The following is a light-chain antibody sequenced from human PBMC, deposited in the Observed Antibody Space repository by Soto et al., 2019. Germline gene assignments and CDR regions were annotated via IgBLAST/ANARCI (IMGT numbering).Light chain of an antibody. CDR3: QQYNNWPPWT. Sequence: EIVMTQSPPTLSVSPGERATLSCRASQSVNNYLAWYQQKPGQAPRLLIYGASTRATGIPARFSGSGSGTEFTLTISSLQSEDFAVYYCQQYNNWPPWTFGQGTKVDIK. CDR2: GAS. V-gene: IGKV3-15*01. CDR1: QSVNNY. J-gene: IGKJ1*01.